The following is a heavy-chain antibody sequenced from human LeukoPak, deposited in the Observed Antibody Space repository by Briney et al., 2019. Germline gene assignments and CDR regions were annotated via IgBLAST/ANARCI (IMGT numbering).Heavy chain of an antibody. V-gene: IGHV3-30*18. CDR3: AKDSLRLRYYDILTGYYIPWGYFDY. D-gene: IGHD3-9*01. Sequence: GGSLGLSCAASGFTFSSYAMSWVRQAPGKGLEWVAVISYDGSNKYYADSVKGRFTISRDNSKNTLYLQMNSLRAEDTAVYYCAKDSLRLRYYDILTGYYIPWGYFDYWGQGTLVTVSS. J-gene: IGHJ4*02. CDR2: ISYDGSNK. CDR1: GFTFSSYA.